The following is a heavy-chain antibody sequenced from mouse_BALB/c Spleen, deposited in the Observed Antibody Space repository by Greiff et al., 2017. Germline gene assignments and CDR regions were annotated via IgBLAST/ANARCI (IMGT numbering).Heavy chain of an antibody. D-gene: IGHD2-14*01. J-gene: IGHJ3*01. Sequence: VQLQESGAELMKPGASVKISCKATGYTFSSYWIEWVKQRPGHGLEWIGEILPGSGSTNYNEKFKGKATFTADTSSNTAYMQLSSLTSEDSAVYYCARKEGTRGFAYWGQGTLVTVSA. CDR3: ARKEGTRGFAY. V-gene: IGHV1-9*01. CDR2: ILPGSGST. CDR1: GYTFSSYW.